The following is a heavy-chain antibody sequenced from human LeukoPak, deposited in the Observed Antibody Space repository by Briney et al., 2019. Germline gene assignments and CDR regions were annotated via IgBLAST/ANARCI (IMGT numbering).Heavy chain of an antibody. CDR3: ARDGLRRPPTPYCGGDCPLDY. V-gene: IGHV3-7*03. CDR1: GFTFSNYY. CDR2: IKVDGSQK. Sequence: GGSLRLSCAASGFTFSNYYMTWVRQAPGKGLEWVATIKVDGSQKHYVDSVRGRFTISRDNAKNSLYLQMNSLRVEDTAMYYCARDGLRRPPTPYCGGDCPLDYWGQGTLVSVSS. D-gene: IGHD2-21*02. J-gene: IGHJ4*02.